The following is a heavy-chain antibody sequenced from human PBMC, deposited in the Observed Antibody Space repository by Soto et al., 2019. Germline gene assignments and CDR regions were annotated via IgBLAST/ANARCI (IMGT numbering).Heavy chain of an antibody. CDR3: ANNLKWLGAFDI. CDR2: ISGSGGST. J-gene: IGHJ3*02. V-gene: IGHV3-23*01. D-gene: IGHD6-19*01. Sequence: EVQLLESGGGLVQPGGSLRLSCAASGCTFSSYAMSWVRQAPGKGLEWVSAISGSGGSTYYADSVQGRFTISRDNSKNTMYLHMHSLRAEDTAVYYCANNLKWLGAFDIWGQGTMVTVSS. CDR1: GCTFSSYA.